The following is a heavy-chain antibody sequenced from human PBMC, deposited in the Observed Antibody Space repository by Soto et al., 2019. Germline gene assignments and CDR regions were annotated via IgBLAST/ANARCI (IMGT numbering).Heavy chain of an antibody. CDR1: GFTFSSYG. V-gene: IGHV3-30*18. D-gene: IGHD2-15*01. Sequence: QVQLVESGGGVVQPGRSLRLSCAASGFTFSSYGMHWVRQAPGKGLEWVAVISYDGSNKYYADSVKGRFTISRDNYKNTLYLQMNSLRAEDTAVYYCAKETYSGPLDYWGQGTLVTVSS. CDR2: ISYDGSNK. J-gene: IGHJ4*02. CDR3: AKETYSGPLDY.